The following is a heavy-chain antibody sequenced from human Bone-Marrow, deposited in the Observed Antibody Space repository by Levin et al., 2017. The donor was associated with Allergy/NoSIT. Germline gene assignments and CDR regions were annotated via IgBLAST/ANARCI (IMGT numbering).Heavy chain of an antibody. D-gene: IGHD2-2*01. Sequence: ASVKVSCKASGYTFTSYGISWVRQAPGQGLEWMGWISAYNGNTNYAQKLQGRVTMTTDTSTSTAYMELRSLRSDDTAVYYCARDSPVRLGYCSSTSCHYYYYYGMDVWGQGTTVTVSS. CDR3: ARDSPVRLGYCSSTSCHYYYYYGMDV. CDR1: GYTFTSYG. V-gene: IGHV1-18*01. J-gene: IGHJ6*02. CDR2: ISAYNGNT.